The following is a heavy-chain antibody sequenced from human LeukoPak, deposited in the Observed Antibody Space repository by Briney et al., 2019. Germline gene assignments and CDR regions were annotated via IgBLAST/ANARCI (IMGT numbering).Heavy chain of an antibody. Sequence: GGSLRLSCAASGFIFSNYGMSWVRQAPGKGLEWVSGISGSVGSTYYADSVKGRFTISRDNSKDTLYLQMSSLRAEDTAEYYCAKGRGDGYNWRFDYWGQGTLVTVSS. CDR2: ISGSVGST. V-gene: IGHV3-23*01. CDR3: AKGRGDGYNWRFDY. J-gene: IGHJ4*02. CDR1: GFIFSNYG. D-gene: IGHD5-24*01.